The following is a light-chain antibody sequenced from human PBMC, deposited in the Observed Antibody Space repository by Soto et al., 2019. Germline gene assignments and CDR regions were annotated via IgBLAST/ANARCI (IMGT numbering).Light chain of an antibody. CDR1: SLDVGGYNY. Sequence: QSALTHPPSASGSPGQSVTISCNRTSLDVGGYNYVSWYQQYPGKVPKLMIYEVNKRPSGVPDRFSGSKSGNTASLTVSGLQAEDEADYYCTSYAGGNNVFGTGTKLTVL. J-gene: IGLJ1*01. CDR2: EVN. CDR3: TSYAGGNNV. V-gene: IGLV2-8*01.